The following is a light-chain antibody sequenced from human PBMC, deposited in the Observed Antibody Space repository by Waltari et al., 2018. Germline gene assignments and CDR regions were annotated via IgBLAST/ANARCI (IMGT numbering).Light chain of an antibody. CDR1: DIATRS. Sequence: SYVLTQPPSVSVAPRRTARIPCGGNDIATRSVHWYQQKPGQAPVLVVFDDSDRPSGIPERFSGSNSANTATLTISRVEAGDEADYYCHVWDTRTDHVVFGGGTKLTVL. J-gene: IGLJ2*01. CDR3: HVWDTRTDHVV. V-gene: IGLV3-21*03. CDR2: DDS.